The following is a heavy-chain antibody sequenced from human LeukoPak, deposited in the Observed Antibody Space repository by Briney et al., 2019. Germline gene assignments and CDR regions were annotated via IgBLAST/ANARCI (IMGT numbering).Heavy chain of an antibody. Sequence: KTSETLSLTCTVSGGSISSYYWGWIRQPPGKGLEWIGSIYYSGSTYYNPSLKSRVTISVDTSKNQFSLKLSSVTAADTAVYYCARDPRYCSSTSCYTGDYWGQGTLVTVSS. CDR2: IYYSGST. CDR3: ARDPRYCSSTSCYTGDY. D-gene: IGHD2-2*02. J-gene: IGHJ4*02. CDR1: GGSISSYY. V-gene: IGHV4-39*07.